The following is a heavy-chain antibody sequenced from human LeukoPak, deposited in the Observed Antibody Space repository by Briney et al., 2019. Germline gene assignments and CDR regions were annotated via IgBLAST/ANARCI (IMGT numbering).Heavy chain of an antibody. D-gene: IGHD6-19*01. CDR1: GGSMTNYY. CDR3: ARLSGPSGTPVRFFGLDV. CDR2: IYYRGDI. J-gene: IGHJ6*02. Sequence: SETLSLTCTVSGGSMTNYYWAWIRQPPGKGLEWVGHIYYRGDIKYNPSLKSRVTVSVDTSKQQFSLRLTPVSAADAAVYYCARLSGPSGTPVRFFGLDVWGPGTTVTVSS. V-gene: IGHV4-59*08.